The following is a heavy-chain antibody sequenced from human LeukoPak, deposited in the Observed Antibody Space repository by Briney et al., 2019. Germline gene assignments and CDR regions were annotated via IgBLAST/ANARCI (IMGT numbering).Heavy chain of an antibody. CDR1: GGSISSYY. CDR3: ARRTYFYDSGGYYFDY. Sequence: NPSETLSLTCTVSGGSISSYYWSWIRQPPGKGLECIGYIYYSGSTNYNPSLKSRVTISVDTSKNQFSLKLSSVTAADTAVYYCARRTYFYDSGGYYFDYWGQGTLVTFSS. D-gene: IGHD3-22*01. CDR2: IYYSGST. V-gene: IGHV4-59*01. J-gene: IGHJ4*02.